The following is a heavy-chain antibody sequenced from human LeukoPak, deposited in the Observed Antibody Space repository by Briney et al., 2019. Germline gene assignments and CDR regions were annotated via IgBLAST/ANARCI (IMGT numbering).Heavy chain of an antibody. Sequence: GGSLRLSCAASGFTFSHYCMTWVRQAPGKGLEWVANIKQDGSEQYYVDSVKGRFTISRDNAKNSLYLQMNSLRVEDTAVYYCARYRCSSTSCFYDYWGQGTLVTVSS. CDR3: ARYRCSSTSCFYDY. J-gene: IGHJ4*02. D-gene: IGHD2-2*01. V-gene: IGHV3-7*01. CDR1: GFTFSHYC. CDR2: IKQDGSEQ.